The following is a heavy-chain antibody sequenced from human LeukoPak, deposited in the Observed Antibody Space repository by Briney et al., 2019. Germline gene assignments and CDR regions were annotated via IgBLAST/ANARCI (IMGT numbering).Heavy chain of an antibody. J-gene: IGHJ4*02. Sequence: NSSETLSLTCAVYGGSFSGYYWSWIRQPPGKGLEWIGEINHSGSTNYNPSLKSRVTISVDTSKNQFSLKLSSVTAADTAVYYCASAVAGNFDYWGQGTLVTVSS. CDR3: ASAVAGNFDY. V-gene: IGHV4-34*01. D-gene: IGHD6-19*01. CDR2: INHSGST. CDR1: GGSFSGYY.